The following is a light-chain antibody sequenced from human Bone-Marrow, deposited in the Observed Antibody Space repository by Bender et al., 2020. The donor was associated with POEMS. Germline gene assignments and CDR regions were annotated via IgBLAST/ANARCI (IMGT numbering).Light chain of an antibody. CDR2: SSH. CDR3: AVWDDSLNGWV. CDR1: SSNIGAGYD. V-gene: IGLV1-40*01. Sequence: QSVLTQPPSVSGARGQSVTISCSGSSSNIGAGYDVHWYQHLPGTAPKLLIYSSHRRPSEVPDRFSGSRSGTSASLAISGLQSEDEADYYCAVWDDSLNGWVFGGGTKLTVL. J-gene: IGLJ3*02.